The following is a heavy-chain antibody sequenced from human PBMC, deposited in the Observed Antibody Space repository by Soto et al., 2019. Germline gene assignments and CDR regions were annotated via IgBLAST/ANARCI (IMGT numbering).Heavy chain of an antibody. J-gene: IGHJ6*02. CDR1: GFTFSSYG. CDR3: ARDRGAYYDFWSGYFSPTMYYYYGMDV. V-gene: IGHV3-33*01. D-gene: IGHD3-3*01. CDR2: IWYDGSNK. Sequence: GGSLRLSCAASGFTFSSYGMHWVRQAPGKGLEWVAVIWYDGSNKYYADSVKGRFTISRDNSKNTLYLQMNSLRAEDKAVYYCARDRGAYYDFWSGYFSPTMYYYYGMDVWGQGTTVTVSS.